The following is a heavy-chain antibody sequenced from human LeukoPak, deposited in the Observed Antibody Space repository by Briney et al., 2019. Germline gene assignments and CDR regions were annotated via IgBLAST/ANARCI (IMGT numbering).Heavy chain of an antibody. J-gene: IGHJ6*02. CDR3: ARSSPGNPNYYGSGSRYYGMDV. CDR1: GFTFSTYA. Sequence: QPGGSLRLSCAASGFTFSTYAMHWVRQAPGKGLEWVAVISYDGSNKYDADSVKGRFTISRDNSKNTLYLQMNSLRAEDAAVYYCARSSPGNPNYYGSGSRYYGMDVWGQGTTVTVSS. D-gene: IGHD3-10*01. V-gene: IGHV3-30-3*01. CDR2: ISYDGSNK.